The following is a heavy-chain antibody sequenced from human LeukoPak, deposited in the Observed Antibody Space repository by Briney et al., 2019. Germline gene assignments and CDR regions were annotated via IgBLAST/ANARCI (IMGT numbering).Heavy chain of an antibody. CDR3: ARRDDSSGYHKIFDY. CDR2: IYYGGNT. CDR1: GGSISSGPYY. Sequence: SETLSLTCTVSGGSISSGPYYWGWIRQPPGKGLEWIGNIYYGGNTYYNPSLKSRVTISIDTSKNQFYLKLSPLTAADTAVYYCARRDDSSGYHKIFDYWGPGTLVTVSS. D-gene: IGHD3-22*01. V-gene: IGHV4-39*01. J-gene: IGHJ4*02.